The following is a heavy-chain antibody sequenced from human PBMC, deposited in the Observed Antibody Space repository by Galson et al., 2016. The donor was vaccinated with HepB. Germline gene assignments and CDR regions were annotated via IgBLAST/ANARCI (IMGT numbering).Heavy chain of an antibody. CDR1: AATFSTHA. CDR2: IIPRFGRT. CDR3: ARGGNLFDS. D-gene: IGHD4-23*01. Sequence: SVKVSCKASAATFSTHAITWVRQAPGQGLEWMGVIIPRFGRTNYAQKFQGRLTMTADESTTTVFMELIRLGPDDTAVFYCARGGNLFDSWGQGTLVTVSS. J-gene: IGHJ4*02. V-gene: IGHV1-69*13.